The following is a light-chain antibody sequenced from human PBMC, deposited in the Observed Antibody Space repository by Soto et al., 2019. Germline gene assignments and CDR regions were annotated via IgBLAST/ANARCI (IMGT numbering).Light chain of an antibody. CDR2: DAS. J-gene: IGKJ4*01. Sequence: EIVLTQSPGTLSLSPGERATLSCRASQSVSTNYLAWYQQKPGQAPRLLIYDASSRATGIPDRFSGSGSGTDFTLTNSRLEHEDFAMYFCQQFGGSPLLTFGGGTNVEIK. CDR1: QSVSTNY. CDR3: QQFGGSPLLT. V-gene: IGKV3-20*01.